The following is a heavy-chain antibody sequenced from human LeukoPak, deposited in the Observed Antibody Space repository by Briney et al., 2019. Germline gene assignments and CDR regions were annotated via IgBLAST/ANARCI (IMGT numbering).Heavy chain of an antibody. Sequence: SETLSLTCTVSGGSISSYYWSWIRQPPGRGLEWIGYIYYSGSTNYNPSLKSRVTISVDTSKNQFSLKLSSVTAADTAVYYCARTYCGGDCPFDYWGQGTLVTVSS. V-gene: IGHV4-59*01. CDR1: GGSISSYY. D-gene: IGHD2-21*02. CDR3: ARTYCGGDCPFDY. CDR2: IYYSGST. J-gene: IGHJ4*02.